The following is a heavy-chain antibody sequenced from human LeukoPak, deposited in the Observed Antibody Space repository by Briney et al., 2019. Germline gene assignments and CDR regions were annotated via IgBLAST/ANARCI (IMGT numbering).Heavy chain of an antibody. Sequence: PGGSLRLSCAASGFTFSSYEMNWVRQAPGKGLEWVANIKEDGTVKNYVDSVKGRLTISRDNAKKSLFLQMNSLRAEDTAVYYCVKDRGWNTFDYWGQGTLVTVSS. CDR3: VKDRGWNTFDY. CDR2: IKEDGTVK. V-gene: IGHV3-7*01. J-gene: IGHJ4*02. D-gene: IGHD1/OR15-1a*01. CDR1: GFTFSSYE.